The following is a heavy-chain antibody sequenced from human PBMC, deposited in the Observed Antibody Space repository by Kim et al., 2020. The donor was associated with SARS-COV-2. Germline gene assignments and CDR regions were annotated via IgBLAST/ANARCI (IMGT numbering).Heavy chain of an antibody. CDR3: ARDLGSSWGYFDY. J-gene: IGHJ4*02. V-gene: IGHV4-59*01. Sequence: YNSSLKSRVTISVDTSKNQFSLKLSSVTVADTAVYYCARDLGSSWGYFDYWGQGTLVTVSS. D-gene: IGHD6-13*01.